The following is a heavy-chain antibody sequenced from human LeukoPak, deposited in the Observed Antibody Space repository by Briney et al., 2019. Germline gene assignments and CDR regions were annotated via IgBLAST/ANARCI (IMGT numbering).Heavy chain of an antibody. Sequence: GGSLRLSCAASGFTFDDYAMHWVRQAPGKGLEWVSGISWNSGSIGYADSVKGRFTISRDNAKNSLYLQMNSLRAEDTALYYCARSRSYYFDSSGNRFDIWGQGTMVTVSS. D-gene: IGHD3-22*01. J-gene: IGHJ3*02. CDR2: ISWNSGSI. CDR3: ARSRSYYFDSSGNRFDI. V-gene: IGHV3-9*01. CDR1: GFTFDDYA.